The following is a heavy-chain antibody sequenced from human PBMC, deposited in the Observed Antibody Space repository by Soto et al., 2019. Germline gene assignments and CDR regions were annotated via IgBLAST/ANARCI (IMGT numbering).Heavy chain of an antibody. CDR2: IIPIFGTA. J-gene: IGHJ2*01. CDR3: ARRSEYYYDSSGYQDWYFDL. CDR1: GGTFSSYA. D-gene: IGHD3-22*01. V-gene: IGHV1-69*12. Sequence: QVQLVQSGAEVKKPWSSVKVSCKASGGTFSSYAISWVRQAPGQGLEWMGGIIPIFGTANYAQKFQGRVTITAAESTSSAYMELSSLRSEDTAVYYCARRSEYYYDSSGYQDWYFDLWGRGTLVTVSS.